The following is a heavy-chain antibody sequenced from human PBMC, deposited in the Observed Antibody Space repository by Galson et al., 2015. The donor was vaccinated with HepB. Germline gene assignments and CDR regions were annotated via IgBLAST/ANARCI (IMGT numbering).Heavy chain of an antibody. V-gene: IGHV4-30-2*01. Sequence: TLSLTCAVSGGSISSGGYSWSWIRQPPGKGLEWIGYIYHSGSTYYNPSLKSRVTISVDRSKNQFSLKLSSVTAADTAVYYCARNQYQPLGPYFDYWGQGTLVTVSS. CDR3: ARNQYQPLGPYFDY. D-gene: IGHD2-2*01. CDR2: IYHSGST. CDR1: GGSISSGGYS. J-gene: IGHJ4*02.